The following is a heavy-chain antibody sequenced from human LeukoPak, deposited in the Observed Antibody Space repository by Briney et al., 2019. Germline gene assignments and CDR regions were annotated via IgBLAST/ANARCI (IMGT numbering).Heavy chain of an antibody. Sequence: PSETLSLTCTVSGGSISSYYWSWIRQPAGKGLEWIGRIYTSGSTNYNPSLKSRVTMSVDTSKNQFSLKLSSVTAADTAVYYCARIGIYSGSYPAELAAHNYYYYYMDVWGKGTTVTVSS. CDR3: ARIGIYSGSYPAELAAHNYYYYYMDV. D-gene: IGHD1-26*01. V-gene: IGHV4-4*07. J-gene: IGHJ6*03. CDR2: IYTSGST. CDR1: GGSISSYY.